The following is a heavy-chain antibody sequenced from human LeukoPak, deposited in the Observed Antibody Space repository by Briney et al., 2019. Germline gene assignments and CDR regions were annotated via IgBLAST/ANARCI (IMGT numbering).Heavy chain of an antibody. D-gene: IGHD3-16*01. CDR3: ALFMTPGYHYYMDV. CDR1: GYTFTSYD. CDR2: MNPNSGNT. J-gene: IGHJ6*03. Sequence: GASVKVSCKASGYTFTSYDINWVRQATGQGLEWMGWMNPNSGNTGYAQKFQGRVTMTRNTSISTAYMELSSLRSEDTAVYYCALFMTPGYHYYMDVWGKGTTVTVSS. V-gene: IGHV1-8*01.